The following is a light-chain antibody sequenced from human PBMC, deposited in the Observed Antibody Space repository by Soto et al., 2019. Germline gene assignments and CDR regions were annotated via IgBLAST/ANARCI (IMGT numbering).Light chain of an antibody. Sequence: DIQMTQSPSTLSGSVLDRVTITFRASQTISSWLAWYQQKPGKAPKLLIYKASTLKSGVPSRFSGSGSGTEFTLTISSLQSEDCAIYYCQKYHTWPITFGGGTKVDIK. J-gene: IGKJ4*01. V-gene: IGKV1-5*03. CDR2: KAS. CDR1: QTISSW. CDR3: QKYHTWPIT.